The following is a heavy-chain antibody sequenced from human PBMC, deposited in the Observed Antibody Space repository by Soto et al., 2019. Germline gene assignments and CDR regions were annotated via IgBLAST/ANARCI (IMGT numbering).Heavy chain of an antibody. D-gene: IGHD2-21*01. V-gene: IGHV4-31*01. J-gene: IGHJ6*03. CDR1: GDSISSGGYY. Sequence: QVQLQESGPGLVKPSQTLFLTCTLSGDSISSGGYYWRWIRQVPGKGLEWIGHIFYGDGTYYNPSLEGPVTISMATSHNQFSLRLTSVPAADTAVYYCSLCHEPSPPPYYIDVWGSGTTVTVSS. CDR2: IFYGDGT. CDR3: SLCHEPSPPPYYIDV.